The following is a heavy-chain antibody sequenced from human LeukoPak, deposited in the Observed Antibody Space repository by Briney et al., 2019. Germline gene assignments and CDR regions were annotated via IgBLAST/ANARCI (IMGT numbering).Heavy chain of an antibody. CDR3: ATSLYGSGSYSYYYYMDV. V-gene: IGHV3-23*01. CDR2: ISGSGGST. CDR1: GFTFSSYA. D-gene: IGHD3-10*01. Sequence: GGSLRLSCAASGFTFSSYAMSWVRQAPGKGLEWVSAISGSGGSTYYADSVKGRFTISRDNSKNTLYLQMNSLRAEDTAVYYCATSLYGSGSYSYYYYMDVWAKGPRSPSP. J-gene: IGHJ6*03.